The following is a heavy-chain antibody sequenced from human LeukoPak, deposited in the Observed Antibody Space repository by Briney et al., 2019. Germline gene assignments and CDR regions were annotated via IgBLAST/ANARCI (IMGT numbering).Heavy chain of an antibody. J-gene: IGHJ6*02. Sequence: GGSLRLSCAASGFTFSSYSMNWVRQAPGKGLEWISYISSDSNVIYYADSVRGRFTISRDNAKKSLYLQMHSLRVEDTAVYYCGRGRNYGMDVWGQGTTVTVSS. V-gene: IGHV3-48*04. CDR1: GFTFSSYS. CDR3: GRGRNYGMDV. CDR2: ISSDSNVI.